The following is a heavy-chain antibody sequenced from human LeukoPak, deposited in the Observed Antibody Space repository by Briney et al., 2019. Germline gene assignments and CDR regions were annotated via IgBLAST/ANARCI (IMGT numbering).Heavy chain of an antibody. D-gene: IGHD3-10*02. V-gene: IGHV4-38-2*02. CDR2: IYHSGST. CDR1: GYSISSGYY. J-gene: IGHJ5*02. CDR3: ARFRGALGSNWFDP. Sequence: PSETLSLTCTVSGYSISSGYYWGCIRQPPGKGLEWIGSIYHSGSTYYNPSLKSRVTISVDTSKNQFSLKLSSVTAADTAVYYCARFRGALGSNWFDPWGQGTLVTVSS.